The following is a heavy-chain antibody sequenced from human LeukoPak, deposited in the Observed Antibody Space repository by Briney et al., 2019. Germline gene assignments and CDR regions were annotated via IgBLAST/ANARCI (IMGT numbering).Heavy chain of an antibody. CDR3: VSVFADY. D-gene: IGHD3-16*01. CDR1: GFTFSNYY. J-gene: IGHJ4*02. Sequence: GGSLRLSCVASGFTFSNYYMSWVRQAPGEGLEWVANIRQDGSERDYVDSVKGRFTISRDNAKNSLYLQMNSLRAEDTAVYYCVSVFADYWGQGTLVTVSS. V-gene: IGHV3-7*05. CDR2: IRQDGSER.